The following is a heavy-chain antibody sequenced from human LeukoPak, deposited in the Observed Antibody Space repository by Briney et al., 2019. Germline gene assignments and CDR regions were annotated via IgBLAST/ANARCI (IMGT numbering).Heavy chain of an antibody. Sequence: ASVKVSCKASGYTFTSYAIIWVRQAPGRGLEWMGWINTNQGNTNYAQNFQGRVIMTTDTSTSTVYLELSSLRSDDTAVYYCARDNIGFDYWGQGALVTVSS. CDR2: INTNQGNT. CDR1: GYTFTSYA. J-gene: IGHJ4*02. V-gene: IGHV1-18*01. CDR3: ARDNIGFDY.